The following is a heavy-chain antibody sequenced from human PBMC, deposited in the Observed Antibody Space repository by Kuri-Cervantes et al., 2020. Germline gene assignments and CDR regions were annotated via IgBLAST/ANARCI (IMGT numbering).Heavy chain of an antibody. J-gene: IGHJ4*02. D-gene: IGHD3-22*01. CDR2: ISWNSGSI. CDR3: ARDQDSSGYYYPPYFDY. Sequence: SLKISCAASGFTFDDYAMHWVRQAPGKGLEWVSGISWNSGSIGYADSVKGRFTISRDNAKNSLYLQMNSLRAEDTAVYYCARDQDSSGYYYPPYFDYWGQGTLVTVSS. CDR1: GFTFDDYA. V-gene: IGHV3-9*01.